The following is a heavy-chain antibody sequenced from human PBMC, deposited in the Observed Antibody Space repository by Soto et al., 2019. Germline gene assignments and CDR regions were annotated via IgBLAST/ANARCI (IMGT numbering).Heavy chain of an antibody. D-gene: IGHD2-15*01. CDR2: ITAKPDGGTT. J-gene: IGHJ4*02. Sequence: EVQLVESGGGLVKPGGSLRLSCAASGLTFSNAWMSWVRQAPGKGLEWVGRITAKPDGGTTDYAAPVRGRFTISRDDSKSTLYLQMNSLETEDTAVYYCTTYRCSGGRCYSGPLDYWGQGTLVTVSS. CDR1: GLTFSNAW. V-gene: IGHV3-15*01. CDR3: TTYRCSGGRCYSGPLDY.